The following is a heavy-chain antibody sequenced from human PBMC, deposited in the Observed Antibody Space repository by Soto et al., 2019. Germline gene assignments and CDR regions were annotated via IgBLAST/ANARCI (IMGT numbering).Heavy chain of an antibody. D-gene: IGHD1-26*01. CDR1: GGSISSGGYY. Sequence: QVQLQESGPGLVKPSQTLSLTCTVSGGSISSGGYYWSWIRQHPGKGLEWIGYIYYSGSTYYNPSLTSRVTLSVDTSKNQFSLKLSSVTAADTAVYYCAREGGIVGATAADYWGQGTLVTVSS. CDR2: IYYSGST. V-gene: IGHV4-31*03. CDR3: AREGGIVGATAADY. J-gene: IGHJ4*02.